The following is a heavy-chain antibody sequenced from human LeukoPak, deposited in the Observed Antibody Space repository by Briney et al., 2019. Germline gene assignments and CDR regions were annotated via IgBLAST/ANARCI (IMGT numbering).Heavy chain of an antibody. CDR3: AKEGTKY. D-gene: IGHD2-8*01. CDR1: GVSISSSGYY. CDR2: ISHSGGT. V-gene: IGHV4-39*07. Sequence: PSETLSLTCLVSGVSISSSGYYWGWIRQPPGKGLEWIGTISHSGGTSYHPSLKSRVAISMDTSKSQFSLKLTSVTAADTAVYYCAKEGTKYWGQGTLVTVSS. J-gene: IGHJ4*02.